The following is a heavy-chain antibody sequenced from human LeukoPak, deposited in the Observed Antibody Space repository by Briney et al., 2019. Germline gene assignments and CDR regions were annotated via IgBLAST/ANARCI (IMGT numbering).Heavy chain of an antibody. J-gene: IGHJ4*02. Sequence: GGSLRLSCAASGFTFTNAWMSWVRQAPGKGLEWVAVISDDGSNKYYADSVKGRFTISRDNSKNTLYVQMNTLRTEDTAVYYCATQGFDYWGQGTRVTVS. CDR3: ATQGFDY. CDR2: ISDDGSNK. CDR1: GFTFTNAW. V-gene: IGHV3-30-3*01.